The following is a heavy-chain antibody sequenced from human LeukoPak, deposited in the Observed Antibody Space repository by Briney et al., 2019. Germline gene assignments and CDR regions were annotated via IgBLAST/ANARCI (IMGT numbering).Heavy chain of an antibody. CDR1: GFPFNNYC. Sequence: GGSLRLSCAASGFPFNNYCMHWVRQAPGKGLVWVSSINTDGRTTKYPASVQGRFTISRDNAKNTLYLQMNSLRDDDTAVYYCARAGASGWYAAGWFDPWGQGTLVTVSS. V-gene: IGHV3-74*01. CDR3: ARAGASGWYAAGWFDP. D-gene: IGHD6-19*01. J-gene: IGHJ5*02. CDR2: INTDGRTT.